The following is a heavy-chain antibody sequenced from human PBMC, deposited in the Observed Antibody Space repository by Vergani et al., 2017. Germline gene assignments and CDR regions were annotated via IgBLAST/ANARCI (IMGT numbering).Heavy chain of an antibody. Sequence: QVQLQESGPGLVKPPGTLSLTCTVSGDSISSRNWWSWVRQPPGKGLEWLGDIFHNGRTKYNPSLKSRVKISVDKSKNYFSLKVDSVTAADTAVYYCARVQGRGYYLDFWGQGTLVTVSS. D-gene: IGHD1-26*01. CDR3: ARVQGRGYYLDF. CDR1: GDSISSRNW. V-gene: IGHV4-4*03. J-gene: IGHJ4*02. CDR2: IFHNGRT.